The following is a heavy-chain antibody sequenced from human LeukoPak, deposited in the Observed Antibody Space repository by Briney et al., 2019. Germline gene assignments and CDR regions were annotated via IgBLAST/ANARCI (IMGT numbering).Heavy chain of an antibody. V-gene: IGHV4-39*01. J-gene: IGHJ3*02. CDR1: GGSISSSSYY. CDR3: ARGWELPFSFDI. Sequence: SETLSLTCTVSGGSISSSSYYWGWIRQPPGKGLEWIGSIYYSGSTYYNPSLKSRVTISVDTSKNQFSLKLSSVTAADTAVYYCARGWELPFSFDIWGQGTMVTVSS. D-gene: IGHD1-26*01. CDR2: IYYSGST.